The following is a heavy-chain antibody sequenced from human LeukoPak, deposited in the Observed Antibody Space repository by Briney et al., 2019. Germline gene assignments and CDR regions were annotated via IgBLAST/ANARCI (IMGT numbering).Heavy chain of an antibody. J-gene: IGHJ4*02. D-gene: IGHD3-10*01. V-gene: IGHV4-34*01. Sequence: SETLSLTCAVYGGSFSGYYWSWIRQPPGKGLEWIGEINHSGSTNYNPSLKSRVTISVDTSKNQLSLKLSSVTAADTAVYYCARGRLLWFGELGFDYWGQGTLVTVSS. CDR1: GGSFSGYY. CDR2: INHSGST. CDR3: ARGRLLWFGELGFDY.